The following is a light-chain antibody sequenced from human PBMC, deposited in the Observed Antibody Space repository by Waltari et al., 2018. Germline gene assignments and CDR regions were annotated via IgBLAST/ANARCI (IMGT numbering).Light chain of an antibody. CDR2: EAT. Sequence: QSALSQPASVSGSPGQSLTITCTGASTDLASYNLVAWYQHHPNRAPKLIIYEATNRPSGSSHRFAGAKSGATASLRISGLQADDEADYYCCSYTGSSTSYGCGGGTKVTVL. V-gene: IGLV2-23*01. CDR3: CSYTGSSTSYG. CDR1: STDLASYNL. J-gene: IGLJ1*01.